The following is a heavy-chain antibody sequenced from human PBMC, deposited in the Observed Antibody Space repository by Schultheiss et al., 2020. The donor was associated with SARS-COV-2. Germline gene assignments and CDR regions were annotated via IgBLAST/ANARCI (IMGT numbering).Heavy chain of an antibody. CDR1: GFTFSSYA. CDR3: AKCRRAGYSSGWFPDY. Sequence: GESLKISCAASGFTFSSYAMHWVRQAPGKGLEWVAVISYDGSNKYYADSVKGRFTISRDNSKNTLYLQMNSLRAEDTAVYYCAKCRRAGYSSGWFPDYWGQGTLVTVSS. J-gene: IGHJ4*02. CDR2: ISYDGSNK. V-gene: IGHV3-30*07. D-gene: IGHD6-19*01.